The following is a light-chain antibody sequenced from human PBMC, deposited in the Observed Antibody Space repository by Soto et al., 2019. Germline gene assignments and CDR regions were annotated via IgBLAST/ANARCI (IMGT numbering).Light chain of an antibody. CDR1: QSVSSN. CDR3: QQYNNWPPYT. CDR2: GAS. V-gene: IGKV3-15*01. Sequence: EVVMTQSPATLSVSPGERATLSCRASQSVSSNLAWYQQKPGQAPRRLIYGASTRATGIPARFSGSGSETEFTHTISSLQSENSAVDYCQQYNNWPPYTFRQGTKLEIK. J-gene: IGKJ2*01.